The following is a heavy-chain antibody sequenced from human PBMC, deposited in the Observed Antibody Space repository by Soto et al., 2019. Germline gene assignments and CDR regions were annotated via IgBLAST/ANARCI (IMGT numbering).Heavy chain of an antibody. CDR2: INPNSGGT. J-gene: IGHJ6*02. V-gene: IGHV1-2*04. CDR3: ASGSIAAAGTLPGQYYYYGMDF. Sequence: ASVKVSCKASGYTFTGYYMHWVRQAPGQGLEWMGWINPNSGGTNYAQKFQGWVTMTRDTSISTAYMELSRLRSDDTAVYYCASGSIAAAGTLPGQYYYYGMDFWGQGTTVTVSS. D-gene: IGHD6-13*01. CDR1: GYTFTGYY.